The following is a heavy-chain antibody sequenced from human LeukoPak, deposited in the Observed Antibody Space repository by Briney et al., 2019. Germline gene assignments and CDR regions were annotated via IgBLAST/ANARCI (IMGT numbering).Heavy chain of an antibody. Sequence: PGGSLRLSCAASGFTFSSYAMSWVRQAPGKGLEWVSAISGSGGSTYYADSVKGRFTISRDNSKNTLYLQMNSLRAEDTAVYYCAKGMWTYYYDSSGXYIFXYXXXGTLVTVSX. CDR3: AKGMWTYYYDSSGXYIFXY. V-gene: IGHV3-23*01. CDR1: GFTFSSYA. J-gene: IGHJ4*02. CDR2: ISGSGGST. D-gene: IGHD3-22*01.